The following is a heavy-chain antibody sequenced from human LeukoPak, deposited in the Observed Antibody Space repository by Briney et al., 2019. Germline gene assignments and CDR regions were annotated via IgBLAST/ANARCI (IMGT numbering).Heavy chain of an antibody. CDR2: IIPIFGTA. J-gene: IGHJ4*02. D-gene: IGHD3-16*01. Sequence: GASVKVSCKASGYTFTSYAISWVRQAPGQGLEWMGGIIPIFGTANYAQKFQGRVTITTDESTSTAYMELSSLRSEDTAVYYCASSYVANFDYWGQGTLVTVSS. CDR1: GYTFTSYA. V-gene: IGHV1-69*05. CDR3: ASSYVANFDY.